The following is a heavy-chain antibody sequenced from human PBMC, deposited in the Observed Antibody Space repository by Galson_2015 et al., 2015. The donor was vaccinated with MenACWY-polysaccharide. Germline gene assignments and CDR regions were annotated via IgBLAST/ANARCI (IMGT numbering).Heavy chain of an antibody. J-gene: IGHJ5*02. V-gene: IGHV3-23*01. Sequence: SVRLGCAASELTFASYDMRWGGQAPGKGLEGVSAFRSRGSNTSYAVSLKGRFTIFSDNSKNTLYLQMNRLRAEDRAVYYRAKDSTYFWSVAGRFDHWGQGTLVTVSS. CDR2: FRSRGSNT. CDR3: AKDSTYFWSVAGRFDH. CDR1: ELTFASYD. D-gene: IGHD3-3*01.